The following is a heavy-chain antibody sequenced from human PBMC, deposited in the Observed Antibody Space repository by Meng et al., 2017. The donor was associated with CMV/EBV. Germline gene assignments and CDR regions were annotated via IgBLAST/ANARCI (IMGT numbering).Heavy chain of an antibody. V-gene: IGHV3-7*01. CDR3: ARERGRMIVVARGFDAFDI. CDR1: GFTFSSYW. CDR2: IKQDGSEK. J-gene: IGHJ3*02. D-gene: IGHD3-22*01. Sequence: GESLKISCAASGFTFSSYWMSWARQAPGKGLEWVANIKQDGSEKYYVDSVKGRFTISRDNAKNSLYLQMNSLRAEDTAVYYCARERGRMIVVARGFDAFDIWGQGTMVTVSS.